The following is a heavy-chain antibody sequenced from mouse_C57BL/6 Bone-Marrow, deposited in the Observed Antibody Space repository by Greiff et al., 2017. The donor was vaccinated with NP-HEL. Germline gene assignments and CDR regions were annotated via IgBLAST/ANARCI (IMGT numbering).Heavy chain of an antibody. D-gene: IGHD2-4*01. CDR3: ARYYDYDEH. Sequence: VQLQQSGAELVKPGASVKMSCKASGYTFTSYWITWVKQRPGQGLGWIGDIYPGSGSTNYNEKFKSKATLTVDTSSSTAYMQLSSLTSEDSAVYYCARYYDYDEHWGQGTTLTVSS. CDR2: IYPGSGST. V-gene: IGHV1-55*01. CDR1: GYTFTSYW. J-gene: IGHJ2*01.